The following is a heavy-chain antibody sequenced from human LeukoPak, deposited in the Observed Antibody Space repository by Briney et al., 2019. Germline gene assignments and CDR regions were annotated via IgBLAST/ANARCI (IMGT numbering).Heavy chain of an antibody. CDR1: GFTFSNYR. CDR3: ARYFAAAVG. Sequence: GGSLRLSCAASGFTFSNYRMSWVRQVPGKGLEWVANIKQDGSETHYVDSVRGRFIVSRDNAKNSVFLQMNSLRVEDTAIYYCARYFAAAVGWGQGTLVTVSS. V-gene: IGHV3-7*01. D-gene: IGHD2-15*01. CDR2: IKQDGSET. J-gene: IGHJ4*02.